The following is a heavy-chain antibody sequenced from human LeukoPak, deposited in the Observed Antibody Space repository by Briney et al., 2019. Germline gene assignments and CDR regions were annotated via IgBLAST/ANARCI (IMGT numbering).Heavy chain of an antibody. CDR2: MNPNSGNT. V-gene: IGHV1-8*03. J-gene: IGHJ4*02. CDR3: ARGQVAGPY. Sequence: ASVKVSCKASGYTFSGYDINWDRQATGQGLEWMGWMNPNSGNTGYAQKFQGRVTITRNTSISTAYMELSSLRSEDTAVYYCARGQVAGPYWGQGTLVTVSS. CDR1: GYTFSGYD. D-gene: IGHD6-19*01.